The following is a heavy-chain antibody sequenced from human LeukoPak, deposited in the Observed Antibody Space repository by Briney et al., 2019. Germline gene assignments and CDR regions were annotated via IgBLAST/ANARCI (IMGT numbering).Heavy chain of an antibody. Sequence: SVKVSCKASGYTFTGYYMHWVRQAPGQGLEWMGGIIPIFGTANYAQKFQGRVTITADESTSTAYMELSSLRSEDTAVYYCARAHYLGDYILDRDNYFDYWGQGTLVTVSS. CDR3: ARAHYLGDYILDRDNYFDY. CDR1: GYTFTGYY. D-gene: IGHD2-21*01. J-gene: IGHJ4*02. V-gene: IGHV1-69*13. CDR2: IIPIFGTA.